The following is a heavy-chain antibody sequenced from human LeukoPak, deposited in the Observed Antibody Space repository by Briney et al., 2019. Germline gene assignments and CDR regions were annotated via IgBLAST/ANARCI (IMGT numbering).Heavy chain of an antibody. CDR3: ARKRYDDPYFFDY. CDR1: RGSISSYY. CDR2: LYHGGST. V-gene: IGHV4-59*01. J-gene: IGHJ4*02. Sequence: PSETLSLTCIVSRGSISSYYWSWIRQPPGKGLEWIGYLYHGGSTNYNPSLKSRVTISGDTSKNHFSLNLSSVTAADTAMYYCARKRYDDPYFFDYWGQGTLVTVSS. D-gene: IGHD3-16*01.